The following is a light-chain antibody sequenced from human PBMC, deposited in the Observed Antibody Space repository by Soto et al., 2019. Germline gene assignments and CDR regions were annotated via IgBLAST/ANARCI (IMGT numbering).Light chain of an antibody. Sequence: EIPMTQSASCLSASIGDSVSIXCRASHKFGIFLSWFQQKPGEAPRHLVYSAFRIQWGGPSSFNASGSGTDFTRSISSLQPEDFSTYYCQQGSTTPITFGLGTRLEIK. CDR3: QQGSTTPIT. CDR1: HKFGIF. V-gene: IGKV1-39*01. J-gene: IGKJ5*01. CDR2: SAF.